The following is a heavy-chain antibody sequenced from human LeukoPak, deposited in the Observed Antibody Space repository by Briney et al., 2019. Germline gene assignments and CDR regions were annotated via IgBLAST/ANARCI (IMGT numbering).Heavy chain of an antibody. CDR2: IYYSGST. CDR3: ARDFKAVESYYGMDV. CDR1: GGSISSGGYY. Sequence: SETLSLTCTVSGGSISSGGYYWSWIRQHPGKGLEWIGYIYYSGSTYYNPSLKSRVTISVDTSKNQFSLKLSSVTAADTAVYYCARDFKAVESYYGMDVWGQGTTVTVSS. J-gene: IGHJ6*02. V-gene: IGHV4-31*03.